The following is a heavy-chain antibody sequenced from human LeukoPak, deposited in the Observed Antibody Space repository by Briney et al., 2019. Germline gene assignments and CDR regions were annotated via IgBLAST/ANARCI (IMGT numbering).Heavy chain of an antibody. J-gene: IGHJ3*02. CDR3: ARDRLGGVGDAFDI. D-gene: IGHD3-10*01. V-gene: IGHV3-48*03. Sequence: PGGSLRLSCAASGFTFSSYEMNWVRQAPGKGLEWVSYISSSGSTIYYADSVKGRFTISRDNVKNSLYLQMNSLRAEDTAVYYCARDRLGGVGDAFDIWGQGTMVTVSS. CDR1: GFTFSSYE. CDR2: ISSSGSTI.